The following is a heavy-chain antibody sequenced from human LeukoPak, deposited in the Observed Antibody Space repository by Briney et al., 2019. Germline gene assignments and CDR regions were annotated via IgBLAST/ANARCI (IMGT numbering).Heavy chain of an antibody. CDR3: AVIAAAGTFFDY. CDR2: INPNSGGT. Sequence: ASVKVSCKASGYTFTGYYRHWVRQAPGQGLEWMGWINPNSGGTNYAQKFQGRVTMTRDTSISTAYMELSRLRSDDTAVYYCAVIAAAGTFFDYWGQGTLVTVSS. D-gene: IGHD6-13*01. CDR1: GYTFTGYY. V-gene: IGHV1-2*02. J-gene: IGHJ4*02.